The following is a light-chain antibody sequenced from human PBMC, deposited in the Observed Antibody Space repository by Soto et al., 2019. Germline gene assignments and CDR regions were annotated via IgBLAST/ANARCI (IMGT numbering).Light chain of an antibody. CDR1: QGVSSN. Sequence: EIVLTQSPATLSVSPGEEATLSCRASQGVSSNLAWYQQKPGQAPRLIIYGASTRATGIPARFSGSGSGTEFTLTISSLQSEDVAVYYCQQYNNWPQTFGQGTKVDIK. V-gene: IGKV3-15*01. CDR2: GAS. CDR3: QQYNNWPQT. J-gene: IGKJ1*01.